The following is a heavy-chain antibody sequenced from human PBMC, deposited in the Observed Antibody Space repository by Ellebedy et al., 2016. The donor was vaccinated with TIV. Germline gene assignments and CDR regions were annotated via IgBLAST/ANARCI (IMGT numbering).Heavy chain of an antibody. V-gene: IGHV3-23*01. J-gene: IGHJ4*02. D-gene: IGHD6-19*01. Sequence: GESLKISCAASGFTLNNYAMSWVRQAPGKGLEWVSTISGGGDRTYYTDSLKGRFTISRDNSKNTLYLQMNSLRAEDTAVYYCAKPEVAGTSRVRFDYWGQGTLVTVSS. CDR1: GFTLNNYA. CDR3: AKPEVAGTSRVRFDY. CDR2: ISGGGDRT.